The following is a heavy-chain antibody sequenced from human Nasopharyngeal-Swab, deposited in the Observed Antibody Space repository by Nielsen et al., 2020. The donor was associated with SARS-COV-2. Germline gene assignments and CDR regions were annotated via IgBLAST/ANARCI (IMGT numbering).Heavy chain of an antibody. CDR1: GSTVSSDY. Sequence: GGSLRLSCTASGSTVSSDYISWVRQAPGKGLEWVSVIYSGVGTEYADSVKGRFTISRDNPKNTLYLQMRRLRDDDTAVYYCARDHPPIEVAGTNYFDHWGQGTLVTVSS. CDR3: ARDHPPIEVAGTNYFDH. J-gene: IGHJ4*02. D-gene: IGHD6-13*01. V-gene: IGHV3-66*01. CDR2: IYSGVGT.